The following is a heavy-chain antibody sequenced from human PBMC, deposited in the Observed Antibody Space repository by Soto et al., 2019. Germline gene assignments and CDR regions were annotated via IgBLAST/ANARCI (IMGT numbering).Heavy chain of an antibody. CDR1: GFSVSSKY. CDR2: IQSGGTT. D-gene: IGHD2-8*01. Sequence: GGSLRLSCAASGFSVSSKYMSWVRQAPGEGLEWVSLIQSGGTTYYAGSVKGRFTISRDYSENTLFLQMNSLRVEDTAVYYCTRDDVHFNGDRYYGVPMDVWGQGTTVTVSS. J-gene: IGHJ6*02. CDR3: TRDDVHFNGDRYYGVPMDV. V-gene: IGHV3-66*01.